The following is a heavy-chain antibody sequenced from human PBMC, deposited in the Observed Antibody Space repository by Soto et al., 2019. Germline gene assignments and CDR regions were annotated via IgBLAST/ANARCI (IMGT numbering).Heavy chain of an antibody. CDR1: GFTFRSYV. CDR3: ARWGTTGGLDV. CDR2: TSYDGSNN. Sequence: QVQLVESGGGVVQPGTSLRLSCVGSGFTFRSYVIHWVRQAPGKGLEWVALTSYDGSNNFYGESVKGRFTISRHNSRNTVALQMDSLTFEDTALYYCARWGTTGGLDVWGQGTLVSVSS. D-gene: IGHD3-16*01. V-gene: IGHV3-33*05. J-gene: IGHJ4*02.